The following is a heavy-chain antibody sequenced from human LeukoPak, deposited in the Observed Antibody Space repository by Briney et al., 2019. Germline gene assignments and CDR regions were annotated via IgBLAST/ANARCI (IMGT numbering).Heavy chain of an antibody. Sequence: SETLSLTCTVSGGSISSYYWSWIRQPPGKGLEWIGYIYYSESTNYNPSLESRVTISVDTSKNQFSLKLSSVTAADTAVYYCARRVPYLGFDPWGQGTLVTVSS. D-gene: IGHD3-10*01. J-gene: IGHJ5*02. CDR2: IYYSEST. V-gene: IGHV4-59*08. CDR1: GGSISSYY. CDR3: ARRVPYLGFDP.